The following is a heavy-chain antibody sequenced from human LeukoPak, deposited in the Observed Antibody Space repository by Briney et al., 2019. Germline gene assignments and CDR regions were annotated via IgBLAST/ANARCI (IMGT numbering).Heavy chain of an antibody. J-gene: IGHJ4*02. CDR3: ARGTIAASGYYYFDY. CDR2: IKQDGSEK. D-gene: IGHD6-13*01. CDR1: GFTFSSYW. Sequence: PGGSLRLSCAASGFTFSSYWMSCVRQAPGKGLEWVANIKQDGSEKYYVDSVKGRFTISRDNAKNSLYLQMNSLRAGDTAVYYCARGTIAASGYYYFDYWGQGTQVTVSS. V-gene: IGHV3-7*04.